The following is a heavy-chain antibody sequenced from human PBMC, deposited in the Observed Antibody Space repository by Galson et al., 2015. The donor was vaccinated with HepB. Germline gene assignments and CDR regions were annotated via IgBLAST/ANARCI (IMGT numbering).Heavy chain of an antibody. J-gene: IGHJ6*02. D-gene: IGHD1-26*01. CDR1: GFTFSSYG. V-gene: IGHV3-30*18. CDR3: AKDYVSGSYFSDYYYYGMDV. CDR2: ISYDGSNK. Sequence: SLRLSCAASGFTFSSYGMHWVRQAPGKGLEWVAVISYDGSNKYYADSVKGRFTISRDNSKNTLYLQMNSLRAEDTAVYYCAKDYVSGSYFSDYYYYGMDVRGQGTTVTVSS.